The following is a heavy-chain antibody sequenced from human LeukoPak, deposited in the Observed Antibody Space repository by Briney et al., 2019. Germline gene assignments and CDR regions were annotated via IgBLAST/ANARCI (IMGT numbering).Heavy chain of an antibody. J-gene: IGHJ4*02. CDR1: GFTFSSYS. Sequence: GGSLRLSCAASGFTFSSYSMNWVRQAPGKGLEWVSSISSSSSYIYYADSVKGRFTISRDNAKNSLYLQMNSLRAEDTAVYYCGRDVRFLEWPFDYWGQGTLVTVSS. V-gene: IGHV3-21*01. CDR3: GRDVRFLEWPFDY. D-gene: IGHD3-3*01. CDR2: ISSSSSYI.